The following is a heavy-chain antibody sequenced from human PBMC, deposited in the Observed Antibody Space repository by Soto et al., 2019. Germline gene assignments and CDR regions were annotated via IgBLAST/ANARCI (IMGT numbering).Heavy chain of an antibody. CDR3: AKEAYYYDSSGYYFDYYYYGMDV. J-gene: IGHJ6*02. Sequence: QVQLVESGGGVVQLGRSLRLSCAASGFTFSSYGMHWVRQAPGKGLEWVAVISYDGSNKYYADSVKGRFTISRDNSKNTLYLQMNSLRAEDTAVYYCAKEAYYYDSSGYYFDYYYYGMDVWGQGTTVTVSS. D-gene: IGHD3-22*01. CDR2: ISYDGSNK. CDR1: GFTFSSYG. V-gene: IGHV3-30*18.